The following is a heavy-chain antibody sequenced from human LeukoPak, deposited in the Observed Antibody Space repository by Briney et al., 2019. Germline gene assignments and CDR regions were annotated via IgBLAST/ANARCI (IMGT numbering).Heavy chain of an antibody. J-gene: IGHJ4*02. D-gene: IGHD4-23*01. Sequence: AGGSLRLSCAASGFTFSSYWMTWVRQAPGKGLEWVASIKPDGSEKYSVDSVKGRFTISRDNARNSLYLQMNSLRAEDTAVYYCARVFNTVGFDYWGQGTLVTVSS. V-gene: IGHV3-7*01. CDR3: ARVFNTVGFDY. CDR2: IKPDGSEK. CDR1: GFTFSSYW.